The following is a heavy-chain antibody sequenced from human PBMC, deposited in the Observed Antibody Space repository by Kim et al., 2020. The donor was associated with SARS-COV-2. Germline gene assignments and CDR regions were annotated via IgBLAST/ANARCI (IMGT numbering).Heavy chain of an antibody. D-gene: IGHD3-3*01. CDR3: AREGRIKIFGVVFPKDYYMDV. CDR2: ISSSSSYI. Sequence: GGSLRLSCAASGFTFSSYSMNWVRQAPGKGLEWVSSISSSSSYIYYADSVKGRFTISRDNAKNSLYLQMNSLRAEDTAVYYCAREGRIKIFGVVFPKDYYMDVWGKGTTVTVSS. CDR1: GFTFSSYS. J-gene: IGHJ6*03. V-gene: IGHV3-21*01.